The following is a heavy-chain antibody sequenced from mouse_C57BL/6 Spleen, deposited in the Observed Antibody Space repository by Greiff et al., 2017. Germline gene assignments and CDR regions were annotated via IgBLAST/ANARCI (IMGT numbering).Heavy chain of an antibody. Sequence: EVQLVESGPGLVKPSQSLSLTCSVTGYSITSGYYWNWIRQFPGNKLEWMGYISYDGSNNYNPSLKNRISITRDTSKNQFFLKLNSVTTEDTATYYCAIYYDYAWCADWGQGTLVTVSA. CDR2: ISYDGSN. CDR3: AIYYDYAWCAD. V-gene: IGHV3-6*01. J-gene: IGHJ3*01. CDR1: GYSITSGYY. D-gene: IGHD2-4*01.